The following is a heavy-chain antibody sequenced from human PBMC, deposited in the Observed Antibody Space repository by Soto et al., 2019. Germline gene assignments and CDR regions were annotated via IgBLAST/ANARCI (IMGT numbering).Heavy chain of an antibody. V-gene: IGHV3-7*01. Sequence: GGSLRLSCAASGFTFSSYWMSWVRQAPGKGLEWVANIKQDGSEKYYVDSVKGRFTISRDNAKNSLYLQMNSLRAEDTAVYYCARIPSGTPDAFDIWGQGTMVTVSS. CDR3: ARIPSGTPDAFDI. CDR1: GFTFSSYW. D-gene: IGHD1-26*01. CDR2: IKQDGSEK. J-gene: IGHJ3*02.